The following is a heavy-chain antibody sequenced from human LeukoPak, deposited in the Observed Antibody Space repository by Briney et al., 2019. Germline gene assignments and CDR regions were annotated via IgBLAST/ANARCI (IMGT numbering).Heavy chain of an antibody. J-gene: IGHJ4*02. D-gene: IGHD4-17*01. Sequence: ASVKVSCKASGYTFTNYYMHWVRQAPGQGPEWMGIINPTYGSTNYAQKFQGRVTMTRDTSTSTVYMELSSLRSEGTAVYYCARDLRWPVTSLFDYWGQGTLVTVSS. CDR2: INPTYGST. CDR3: ARDLRWPVTSLFDY. V-gene: IGHV1-46*01. CDR1: GYTFTNYY.